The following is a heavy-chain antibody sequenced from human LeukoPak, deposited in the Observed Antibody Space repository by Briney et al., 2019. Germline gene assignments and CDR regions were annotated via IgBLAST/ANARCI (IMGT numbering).Heavy chain of an antibody. J-gene: IGHJ3*02. CDR3: TTAISYLYYYDSSGYYRTPDAFDI. CDR2: IKSKTDGGTT. D-gene: IGHD3-22*01. Sequence: GGSLRLSCAASGFTFSNAWMSWVRQAPGKGLEWVGRIKSKTDGGTTDYAAPVKGRFTISRDDSKNTLYLQMNSLKTEDTAVYYCTTAISYLYYYDSSGYYRTPDAFDIWGQGTMVTVSS. V-gene: IGHV3-15*01. CDR1: GFTFSNAW.